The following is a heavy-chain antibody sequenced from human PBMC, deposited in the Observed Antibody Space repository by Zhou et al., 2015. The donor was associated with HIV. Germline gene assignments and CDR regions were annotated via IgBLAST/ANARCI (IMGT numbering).Heavy chain of an antibody. V-gene: IGHV1-69*01. CDR3: ARDGVVVTAPNQSDAFDI. J-gene: IGHJ3*02. D-gene: IGHD2-21*02. CDR1: GGTFSSYA. Sequence: QVQLVQSGAEVKKPGSSVKVSCKASGGTFSSYAISWVRQAPGQGLEWMGGIIPIFGTANYAQKFQGRVTITADESTSTAYMELSSLRSEDTAVYYCARDGVVVTAPNQSDAFDIWGQGTMVTVSS. CDR2: IIPIFGTA.